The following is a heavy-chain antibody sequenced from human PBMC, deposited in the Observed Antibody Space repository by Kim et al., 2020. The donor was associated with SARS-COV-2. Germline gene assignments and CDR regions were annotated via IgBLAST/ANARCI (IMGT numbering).Heavy chain of an antibody. CDR1: GFTFSSYS. V-gene: IGHV3-48*02. Sequence: GGSLRLSCAASGFTFSSYSMNWVRQAPGKGLEWVSYISSSSSTIYYADSVKGRFTISSDNAKNSLYLQMNSLRDEDTAVYYCARGTDTAGFEEYYYYGMDVWGQGTTVTVSS. D-gene: IGHD5-18*01. CDR3: ARGTDTAGFEEYYYYGMDV. CDR2: ISSSSSTI. J-gene: IGHJ6*02.